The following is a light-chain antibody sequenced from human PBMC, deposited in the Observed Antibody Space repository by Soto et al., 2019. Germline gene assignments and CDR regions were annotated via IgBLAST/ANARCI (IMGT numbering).Light chain of an antibody. CDR1: ETINIW. CDR2: EAS. J-gene: IGKJ4*01. CDR3: QQYNSSPLT. Sequence: QMTQSPSTLSASVGDRVTITCRASETINIWLAWYQQKPGKAPKLLISEASSLESGVPPRFSGSGSGTEFTLTITSLQPDDFATYYCQQYNSSPLTFGGGTKVDI. V-gene: IGKV1-5*03.